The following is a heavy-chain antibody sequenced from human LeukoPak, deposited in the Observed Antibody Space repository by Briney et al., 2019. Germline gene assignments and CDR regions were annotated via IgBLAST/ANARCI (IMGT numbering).Heavy chain of an antibody. V-gene: IGHV4-34*01. CDR3: ARVRLWFGDHLDDY. J-gene: IGHJ4*02. CDR2: VNHSGST. Sequence: SETLSLTCAVYGGSFSDYYWSWIRQPPGKGLEWIGEVNHSGSTYYNPSLKSRVTISVDTSKNQFSLKLSSVTAADTAVHYCARVRLWFGDHLDDYWGQGTLVTVSS. D-gene: IGHD3-10*01. CDR1: GGSFSDYY.